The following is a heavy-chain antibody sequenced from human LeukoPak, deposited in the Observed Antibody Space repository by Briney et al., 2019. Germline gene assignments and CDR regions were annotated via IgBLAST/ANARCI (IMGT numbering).Heavy chain of an antibody. CDR1: GGSISSSSYY. CDR2: IYYSGST. V-gene: IGHV4-39*07. J-gene: IGHJ4*02. CDR3: ARENPRIAAWDY. Sequence: SETLSLTCTVSGGSISSSSYYWGWIRQPPGKGLEWIGSIYYSGSTNYNPSLKSRVTISVDTSKNQFSLKLSSVTAADTAVYYCARENPRIAAWDYWGQGTLVTVSS. D-gene: IGHD6-13*01.